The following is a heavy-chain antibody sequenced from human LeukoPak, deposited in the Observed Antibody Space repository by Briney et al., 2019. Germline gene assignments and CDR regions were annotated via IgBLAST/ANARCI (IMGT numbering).Heavy chain of an antibody. V-gene: IGHV1-69*13. J-gene: IGHJ5*02. CDR1: GGTFSSYA. Sequence: ASVKVSCKASGGTFSSYAISWVRQAPGQGLEWMGGIIPIFGTANYAQKFQGRVTITAEESTSTAYMELSSLRSDDTAVYYCARMHYYDSSGLNWFDPWGQGTLVTVSS. CDR2: IIPIFGTA. CDR3: ARMHYYDSSGLNWFDP. D-gene: IGHD3-22*01.